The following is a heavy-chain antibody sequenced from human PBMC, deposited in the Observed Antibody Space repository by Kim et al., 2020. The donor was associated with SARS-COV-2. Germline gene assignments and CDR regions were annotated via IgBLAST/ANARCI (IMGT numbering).Heavy chain of an antibody. CDR2: INPSGGST. V-gene: IGHV1-46*01. Sequence: ASVKVSCKASGYTFTSYYMHWVRQAPGQGLEWMGIINPSGGSTSYAQKFQGRVTMTRDTSTSTVYMELSSLRSEDTAVYYCARGGPVTMVRGVINSGYYYGMDVWGQGTTVTVSS. CDR1: GYTFTSYY. CDR3: ARGGPVTMVRGVINSGYYYGMDV. J-gene: IGHJ6*02. D-gene: IGHD3-10*01.